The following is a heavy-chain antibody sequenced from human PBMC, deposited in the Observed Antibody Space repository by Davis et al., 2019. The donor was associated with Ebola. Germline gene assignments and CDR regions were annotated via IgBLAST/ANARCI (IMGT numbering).Heavy chain of an antibody. CDR2: IWYDGSNK. CDR1: GFTFSSYG. D-gene: IGHD2-2*01. V-gene: IGHV3-33*01. Sequence: GESLKISCAASGFTFSSYGRHWVRQAPGKGLEWVAVIWYDGSNKYYADSVKGRFTISRDNSKNTLYLQMNSLRAEDTAVYYCATDRVYQLLLPVTNIFDYWGQGTLVTVSS. CDR3: ATDRVYQLLLPVTNIFDY. J-gene: IGHJ4*02.